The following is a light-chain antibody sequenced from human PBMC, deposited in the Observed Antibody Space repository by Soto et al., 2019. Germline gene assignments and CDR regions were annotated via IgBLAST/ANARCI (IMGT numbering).Light chain of an antibody. CDR1: PGLEDSYINTY. Sequence: DVILTQSPLSLPVSLGQPASISFRSSPGLEDSYINTYLNWFHQGPGQSPRRLIYHTSNRDPGVPDRFSGSGSGSDFTLEITRVESEDVGVYYCVHGTHWPPSWTFGQGTKLEI. CDR3: VHGTHWPPSWT. J-gene: IGKJ1*01. CDR2: HTS. V-gene: IGKV2-30*01.